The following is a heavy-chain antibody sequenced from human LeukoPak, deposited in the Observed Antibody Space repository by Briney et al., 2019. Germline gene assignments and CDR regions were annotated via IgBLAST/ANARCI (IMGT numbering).Heavy chain of an antibody. D-gene: IGHD6-13*01. V-gene: IGHV5-51*01. CDR3: ARRRSLAAAQYYLDY. CDR1: GNSFTSYW. CDR2: IYPGDSDT. Sequence: LGESLKISCKVSGNSFTSYWIGWVRRMPGKGLEWMGIIYPGDSDTRYSPSFQGQVTVSADKSLSTAYLQWSSLKPSDTAIYYCARRRSLAAAQYYLDYWGQGTLVTVSS. J-gene: IGHJ4*02.